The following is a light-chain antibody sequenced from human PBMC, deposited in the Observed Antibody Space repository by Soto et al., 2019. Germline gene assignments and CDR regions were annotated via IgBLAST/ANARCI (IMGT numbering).Light chain of an antibody. V-gene: IGKV1-5*03. J-gene: IGKJ3*01. CDR2: EAS. CDR1: QSISSW. Sequence: DIQMTQSPSTLSASVGDRVTITCWASQSISSWLAWYQQKPGKAPKVLIYEASNLKSGVPSRFSGSGSGTEFTLTISSLQPDDFATYYCQQYNTYPTFGPGTKVDIK. CDR3: QQYNTYPT.